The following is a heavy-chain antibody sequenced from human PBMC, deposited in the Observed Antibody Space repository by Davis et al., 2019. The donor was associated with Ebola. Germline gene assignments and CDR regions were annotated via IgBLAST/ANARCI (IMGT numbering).Heavy chain of an antibody. J-gene: IGHJ4*02. CDR1: GLTFSGYG. Sequence: PGGSLRLSCAASGLTFSGYGMHWVRQAPDKGLEWVAIIWYDGSKKYYADSVRGRFTISRDNTKNTLYLQMNSLRVEDTALYYCVAGEGDFWGQGTLVTVSS. CDR3: VAGEGDF. D-gene: IGHD6-19*01. CDR2: IWYDGSKK. V-gene: IGHV3-33*03.